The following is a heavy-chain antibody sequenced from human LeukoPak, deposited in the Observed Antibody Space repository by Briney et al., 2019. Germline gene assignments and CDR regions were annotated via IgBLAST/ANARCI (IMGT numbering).Heavy chain of an antibody. V-gene: IGHV4-59*12. J-gene: IGHJ4*02. CDR2: IYHSGST. CDR1: GGSISSYH. CDR3: ARVAIVGVFDY. Sequence: SETLSLSCTVSGGSISSYHWSWIRQPPGKGLEWIGYIYHSGSTYYNPSLKSRVTISVDRSKNQFSLKLSSVTAADTAVYYCARVAIVGVFDYWGQGTLVTVSS. D-gene: IGHD2-21*01.